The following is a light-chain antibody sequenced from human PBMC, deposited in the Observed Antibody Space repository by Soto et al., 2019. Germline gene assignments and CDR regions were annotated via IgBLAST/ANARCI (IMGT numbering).Light chain of an antibody. Sequence: NFMLTQPHSVSESPGKTVIISCTRSSGSIASNDVQWYQQRPGSAPTTVIYEDNQRPSGVPDRFSASIDSSSNSASLTIAGLRTEDEADYYCQSYDSSNVIFGGGTKVTVL. J-gene: IGLJ2*01. CDR2: EDN. CDR3: QSYDSSNVI. CDR1: SGSIASND. V-gene: IGLV6-57*04.